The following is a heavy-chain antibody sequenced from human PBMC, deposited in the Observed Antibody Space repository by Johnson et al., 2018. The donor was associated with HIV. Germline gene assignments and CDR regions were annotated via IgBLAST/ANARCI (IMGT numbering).Heavy chain of an antibody. CDR1: GFTVRSNY. V-gene: IGHV3-66*02. CDR2: IYSGGST. J-gene: IGHJ3*02. CDR3: AKWKYCSGDNCYSEFGVFDDAFDI. Sequence: VQLVESGGGLVQPGGSMRLSCAASGFTVRSNYMSWVRQAPGKGLEWVSVIYSGGSTNYADSVKGRFTISRDNAKNTVYLETNSLRPEDTAVYYCAKWKYCSGDNCYSEFGVFDDAFDIWGQGTMVTVSS. D-gene: IGHD2-15*01.